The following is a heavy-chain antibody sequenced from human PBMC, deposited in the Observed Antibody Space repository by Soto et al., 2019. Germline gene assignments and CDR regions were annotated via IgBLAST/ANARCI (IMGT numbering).Heavy chain of an antibody. Sequence: SETLSLTCTVSVGSISRGGYYWSWIRQDPGKGLEWIGYIYYSGSTYYNPSLKSRVTISVDTSKNQFSLKLSSVTAADTAVYYCARDRYCSGGSCYTGLSVTRGMDVWGQGTTVT. V-gene: IGHV4-31*03. J-gene: IGHJ6*02. CDR1: VGSISRGGYY. D-gene: IGHD2-15*01. CDR3: ARDRYCSGGSCYTGLSVTRGMDV. CDR2: IYYSGST.